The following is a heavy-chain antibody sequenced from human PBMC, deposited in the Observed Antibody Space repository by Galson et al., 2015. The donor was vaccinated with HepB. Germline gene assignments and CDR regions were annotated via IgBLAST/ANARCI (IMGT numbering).Heavy chain of an antibody. CDR1: GGTFSSYA. V-gene: IGHV1-69*13. J-gene: IGHJ6*02. CDR2: IIPIFGTA. Sequence: SVKVSCKASGGTFSSYAISWVRQAPGQGLEWMGGIIPIFGTANYAQKFQGRVTITADESTSTAYMELSSLRSEDTAVYYCARVLTIFGVVAHYYYGMDVWGQGTTVTVSS. CDR3: ARVLTIFGVVAHYYYGMDV. D-gene: IGHD3-3*01.